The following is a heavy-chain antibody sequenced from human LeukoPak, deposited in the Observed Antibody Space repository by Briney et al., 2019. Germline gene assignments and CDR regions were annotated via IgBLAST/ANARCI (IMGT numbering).Heavy chain of an antibody. Sequence: GVLRLSCAASGFTFSSYSMNWVRQAPGKGLEWVSSISSSSSYIYYADSVKGRFTISRDNSKNTLYLQMNSLRAEDTAVYYCAKDPQFDYWGQGTLVTVSS. V-gene: IGHV3-21*04. CDR2: ISSSSSYI. CDR3: AKDPQFDY. CDR1: GFTFSSYS. J-gene: IGHJ4*02.